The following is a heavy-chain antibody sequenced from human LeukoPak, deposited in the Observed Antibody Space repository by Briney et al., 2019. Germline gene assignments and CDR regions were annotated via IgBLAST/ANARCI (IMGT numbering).Heavy chain of an antibody. V-gene: IGHV5-51*01. D-gene: IGHD4-17*01. CDR3: ARLNGPGYGDNYFDY. CDR1: GYTFISYW. J-gene: IGHJ4*02. Sequence: GESLKISCKGSGYTFISYWIGWVRQMPGKGLEWMGIIYPADSDAKYSPSFQGQVSISVDKSINAAYLQWKYLKASDTAKYYCARLNGPGYGDNYFDYWGQGALVTVSS. CDR2: IYPADSDA.